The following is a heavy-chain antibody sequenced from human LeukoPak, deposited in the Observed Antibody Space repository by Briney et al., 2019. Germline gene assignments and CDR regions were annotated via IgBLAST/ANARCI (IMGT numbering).Heavy chain of an antibody. CDR2: INHSGST. Sequence: SETLSLTCAVYGGSFSGYYWSWIRQPPGKGLEWIGEINHSGSTNYNPSLKSRVTISVDTSKNQFSLKLSSVTAADTAVYYCARQYNWNSPFDPWGQGTLVTVSS. CDR1: GGSFSGYY. CDR3: ARQYNWNSPFDP. V-gene: IGHV4-34*01. D-gene: IGHD1-7*01. J-gene: IGHJ5*02.